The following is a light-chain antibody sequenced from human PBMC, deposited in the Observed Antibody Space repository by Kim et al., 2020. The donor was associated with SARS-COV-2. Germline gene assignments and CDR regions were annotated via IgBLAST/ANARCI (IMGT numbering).Light chain of an antibody. CDR1: SFNFGGCVD. V-gene: IGLV1-40*01. CDR3: QSYDSSRSASV. J-gene: IGLJ7*01. Sequence: RVTISCTGGSFNFGGCVDVHWYQHHPGAAPKLLIYNNNNRPSGVPERFSGSKSGTSASLAITGVQAEDEAVYYCQSYDSSRSASVFGGGTQLTVL. CDR2: NNN.